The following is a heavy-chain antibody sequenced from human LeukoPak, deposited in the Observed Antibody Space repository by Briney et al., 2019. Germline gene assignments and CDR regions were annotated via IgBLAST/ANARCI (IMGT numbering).Heavy chain of an antibody. CDR1: GFTFSDSW. Sequence: PGGSLRLSCAASGFTFSDSWMHWVRHAPGRGLVWVSRIKSDGTYTNYADSVKGRFTISRDNAKNTLYLHMNSLRADDTAVYYCAARSSGYGGHWGQGTLVSVSP. V-gene: IGHV3-74*01. CDR2: IKSDGTYT. J-gene: IGHJ4*02. CDR3: AARSSGYGGH. D-gene: IGHD5-12*01.